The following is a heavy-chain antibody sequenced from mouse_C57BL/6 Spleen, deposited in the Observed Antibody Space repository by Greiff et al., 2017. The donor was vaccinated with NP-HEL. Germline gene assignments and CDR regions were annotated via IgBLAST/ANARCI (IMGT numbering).Heavy chain of an antibody. CDR3: ARGDYYGSSLGGYFDV. CDR1: GYTFTSYW. J-gene: IGHJ1*03. CDR2: IHPNSGST. D-gene: IGHD1-1*01. Sequence: VQLQQSGAELVKPGASVKLSCKASGYTFTSYWMHWVKQRPGQGLEWIGMIHPNSGSTNYNEKFKSKATLTVDKSSSTAYMQLSSLTSEDSAVYYCARGDYYGSSLGGYFDVWGTGTTVTVSS. V-gene: IGHV1-64*01.